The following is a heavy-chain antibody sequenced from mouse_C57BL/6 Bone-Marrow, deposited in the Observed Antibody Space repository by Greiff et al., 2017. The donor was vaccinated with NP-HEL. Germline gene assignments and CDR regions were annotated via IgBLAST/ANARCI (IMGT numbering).Heavy chain of an antibody. J-gene: IGHJ1*03. D-gene: IGHD1-1*01. CDR1: GYSITSGYY. CDR3: ARSGIYYYGSSYGYFDV. CDR2: ISYDGSN. V-gene: IGHV3-6*01. Sequence: EVKLMESGPGLVKPSQSLSLTCSVTGYSITSGYYWNWIRQFPGNKLEWMGYISYDGSNNYNPSLKNRISITRDTSKNQFFLKLNSVTTEDTATYYCARSGIYYYGSSYGYFDVWGTGTTVTVSS.